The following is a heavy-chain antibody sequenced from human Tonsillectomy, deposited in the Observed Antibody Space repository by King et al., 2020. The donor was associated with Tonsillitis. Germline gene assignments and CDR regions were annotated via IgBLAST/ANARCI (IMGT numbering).Heavy chain of an antibody. CDR3: ASASSGYYHYFDY. J-gene: IGHJ4*02. CDR2: IYYTGTT. V-gene: IGHV4-59*12. D-gene: IGHD3-22*01. Sequence: QLQESGPGLVKSSETLSLTCTISGGSISGYFWSWIRESPGRGLEWIGSIYYTGTTYYKSSLQSRLTISTDTSKNRVSLKLTSVTAADSAIYYCASASSGYYHYFDYRGQGAQVTVSS. CDR1: GGSISGYF.